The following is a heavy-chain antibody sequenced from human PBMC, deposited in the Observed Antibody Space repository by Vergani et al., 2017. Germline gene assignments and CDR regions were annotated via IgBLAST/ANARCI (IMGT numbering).Heavy chain of an antibody. D-gene: IGHD1-14*01. CDR3: ARDLRLLYNRFDP. V-gene: IGHV3-33*01. Sequence: QVQLVESGGGVVQPGRSLRLSCAASGCTFNQYGMHWVRQAPGKGLEWVAVTAYDGKNKQYADSVKGRFTISRDNSKITMYLQMNSLIDEATGVYYCARDLRLLYNRFDPWGQGTVVTVSS. CDR2: TAYDGKNK. CDR1: GCTFNQYG. J-gene: IGHJ5*02.